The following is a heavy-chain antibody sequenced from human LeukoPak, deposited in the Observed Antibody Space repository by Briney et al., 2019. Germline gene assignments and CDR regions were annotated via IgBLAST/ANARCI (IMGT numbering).Heavy chain of an antibody. D-gene: IGHD1-26*01. CDR1: GFTFSNAW. CDR3: STDSRATAATIDY. V-gene: IGHV3-15*01. J-gene: IGHJ4*02. CDR2: IKSKTDGGTT. Sequence: GGSLRLSCAASGFTFSNAWMSWVRQAPGKGLEWVGRIKSKTDGGTTDYAAPVKGRFTISRDDSKNTLYLQMNSLKTEDTAVDYCSTDSRATAATIDYWGQGTLVTVSS.